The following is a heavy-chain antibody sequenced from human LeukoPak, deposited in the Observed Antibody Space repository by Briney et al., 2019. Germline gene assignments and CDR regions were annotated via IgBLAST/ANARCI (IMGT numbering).Heavy chain of an antibody. Sequence: AGGSLRLSCAASGFTISSYGMPWVRQTPGKGLEWVAVIWYDGSNKYYADSVKGRFTISRDNSKNTLYLQMNSLRAEDTAVYYCARGVVVAATDWFDPWGQGTLVTVSS. J-gene: IGHJ5*02. CDR1: GFTISSYG. CDR3: ARGVVVAATDWFDP. CDR2: IWYDGSNK. D-gene: IGHD2-15*01. V-gene: IGHV3-33*01.